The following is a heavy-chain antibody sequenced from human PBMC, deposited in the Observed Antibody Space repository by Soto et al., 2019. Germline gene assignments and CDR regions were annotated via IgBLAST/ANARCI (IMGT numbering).Heavy chain of an antibody. J-gene: IGHJ6*02. V-gene: IGHV3-21*01. CDR1: GLTLGGFG. D-gene: IGHD2-8*01. CDR3: ARGFRNGFNV. Sequence: EVQLVESGEGLSRPGGSLGPPVLALGLTLGGFGLNWFGRAPGKGLEWVSYISGPSIYIYYADSVKGRFTISRDNAKSAVYLQMNSLRAEDTAVYYCARGFRNGFNVWGQGTTVSVSS. CDR2: ISGPSIYI.